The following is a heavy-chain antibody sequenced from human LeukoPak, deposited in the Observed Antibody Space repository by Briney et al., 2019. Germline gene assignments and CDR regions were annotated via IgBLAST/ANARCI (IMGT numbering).Heavy chain of an antibody. CDR3: ARESGIAAAGIFYY. CDR1: GGSISSSSYY. V-gene: IGHV4-39*07. D-gene: IGHD6-13*01. J-gene: IGHJ4*02. Sequence: PSEALSLTCTVSGGSISSSSYYWGWIRQPPGKGLEWIGSIYYSGSTYYNPSLKSRVTISVDTSKNQFSLKLSSATAADTAVYYCARESGIAAAGIFYYWGQGTLVTVSS. CDR2: IYYSGST.